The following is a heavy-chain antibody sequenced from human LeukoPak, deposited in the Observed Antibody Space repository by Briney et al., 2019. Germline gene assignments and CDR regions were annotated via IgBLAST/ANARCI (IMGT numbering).Heavy chain of an antibody. CDR2: ISYDGSNK. CDR1: GFTFSSYA. CDR3: ARESILYGSGSYYFDY. J-gene: IGHJ4*02. Sequence: GGSLRLSCAASGFTFSSYAMHRVRQAPGKGLEWGAVISYDGSNKYYADSVKGRFTISRDNSKNTLYLQMNSLRAEDTAVYYCARESILYGSGSYYFDYWGQGTLVTVSS. D-gene: IGHD3-10*01. V-gene: IGHV3-30*04.